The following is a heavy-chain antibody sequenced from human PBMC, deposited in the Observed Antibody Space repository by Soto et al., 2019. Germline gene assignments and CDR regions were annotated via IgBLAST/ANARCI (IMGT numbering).Heavy chain of an antibody. V-gene: IGHV3-23*01. J-gene: IGHJ4*02. Sequence: EVQLLESGGGLVQPGGSLRLSCAASGFTFSSYAMSWVRQAPGKGLEWVSAISGSGGSTYYADTVKGRLTISRDNSKHPVYLQMNSVRVEDTAVYCCAKDLSGYDLGYFDYWGQGTLFTVSS. CDR1: GFTFSSYA. CDR3: AKDLSGYDLGYFDY. D-gene: IGHD5-12*01. CDR2: ISGSGGST.